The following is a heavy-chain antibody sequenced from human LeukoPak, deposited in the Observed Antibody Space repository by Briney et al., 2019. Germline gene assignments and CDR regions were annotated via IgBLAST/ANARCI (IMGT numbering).Heavy chain of an antibody. CDR3: ATELVPSGIRSSNNNLMDV. V-gene: IGHV5-51*01. CDR1: GYNFVNYW. D-gene: IGHD2-2*01. CDR2: IYPRDSDT. Sequence: GESLKIPCNTSGYNFVNYWIGWVRQRPGKGLEWMRNIYPRDSDTRYSPSFQGQVTISVDKSKTTVYLNSTSMSASDAASYYCATELVPSGIRSSNNNLMDVWGKGTTVTVSS. J-gene: IGHJ6*03.